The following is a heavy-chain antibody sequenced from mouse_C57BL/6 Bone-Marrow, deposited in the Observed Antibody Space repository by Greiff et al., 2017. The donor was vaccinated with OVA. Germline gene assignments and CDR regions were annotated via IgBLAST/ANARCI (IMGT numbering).Heavy chain of an antibody. CDR1: GYTFTDYE. CDR2: IDPETGGT. J-gene: IGHJ1*03. CDR3: TRTSTMVTTTDRNWYFDV. V-gene: IGHV1-15*01. Sequence: QVHVKQSGAELVRPGASVTLSCKASGYTFTDYEMHWVKQTPVHGLEWIGAIDPETGGTAYNPKFKGKAILTADKSSSTAYMELISLTSEDSAVYYCTRTSTMVTTTDRNWYFDVWGTGTTVTVSS. D-gene: IGHD2-2*01.